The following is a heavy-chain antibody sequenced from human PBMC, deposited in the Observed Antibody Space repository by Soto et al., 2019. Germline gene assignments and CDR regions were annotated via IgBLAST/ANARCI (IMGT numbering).Heavy chain of an antibody. CDR2: TRNKANSYTK. Sequence: GSLRLSCAASGFTFSDHYMDWVRQAPGKGLEWVGRTRNKANSYTKEYAASVKGRFTISRDDSKNSLYLQMNSLKTEDTAVYYCVSSTGNYRNFDYWGQGTLVTVSS. CDR1: GFTFSDHY. CDR3: VSSTGNYRNFDY. V-gene: IGHV3-72*01. D-gene: IGHD1-7*01. J-gene: IGHJ4*02.